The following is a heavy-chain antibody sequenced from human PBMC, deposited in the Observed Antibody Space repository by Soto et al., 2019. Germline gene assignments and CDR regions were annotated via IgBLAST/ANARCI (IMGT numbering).Heavy chain of an antibody. V-gene: IGHV3-30*18. Sequence: ESGGGVVQPGRSLRLSCAASGFTFSSYGMHWVRQAPGKGLEWVAVISYDGSNKYYADSVKGRFTISRDNSKNTLYLQMNSLRAEDTAVYYCAKVGVVVVAATHTAEYFQHWGQGTLVTVSS. D-gene: IGHD2-15*01. CDR1: GFTFSSYG. CDR2: ISYDGSNK. CDR3: AKVGVVVVAATHTAEYFQH. J-gene: IGHJ1*01.